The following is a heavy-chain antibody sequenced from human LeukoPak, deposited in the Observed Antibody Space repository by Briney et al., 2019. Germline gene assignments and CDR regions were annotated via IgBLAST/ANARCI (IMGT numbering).Heavy chain of an antibody. V-gene: IGHV3-48*01. CDR1: GFTFSSYS. J-gene: IGHJ4*02. D-gene: IGHD3-10*01. CDR3: ASGAHDY. Sequence: GGSLRLSCAASGFTFSSYSMNWVRQAPGKGLEWVSYITSSSSIIYYGDSVKGRFTVSRDNAENSLYLQMNSLRSEDTAVYYCASGAHDYWGQGTLVTVSS. CDR2: ITSSSSII.